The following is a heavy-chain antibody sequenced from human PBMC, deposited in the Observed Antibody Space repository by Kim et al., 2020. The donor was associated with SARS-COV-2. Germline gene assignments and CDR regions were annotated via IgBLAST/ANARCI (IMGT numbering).Heavy chain of an antibody. J-gene: IGHJ6*02. CDR3: ATYYGSGGYYYYYYGMDV. CDR1: GFTFSSYW. V-gene: IGHV3-7*01. Sequence: GGSLRLSCAASGFTFSSYWMSWVRQAPGKGLEWVANIKQDGSEKYYVDCVKGRFTISRDNAKNTLYLQMNRLRAEDTAVYYCATYYGSGGYYYYYYGMDVWGQWTTVTVSS. CDR2: IKQDGSEK. D-gene: IGHD3-10*01.